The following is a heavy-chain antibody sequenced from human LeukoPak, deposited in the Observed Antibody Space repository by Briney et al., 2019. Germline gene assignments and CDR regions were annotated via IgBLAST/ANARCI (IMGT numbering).Heavy chain of an antibody. CDR1: GFTFSSYA. Sequence: GGSLRLSCAASGFTFSSYAMSWVRQLPGKGLEWVSAISGSGTNTYYRDSVKGRFTISRDNSKNTVYLQMNSLRAEDTAVYYCAKEPSKPSVETYDGYGFFQNWGQGTLVTVSS. V-gene: IGHV3-23*01. CDR2: ISGSGTNT. J-gene: IGHJ1*01. CDR3: AKEPSKPSVETYDGYGFFQN. D-gene: IGHD3-10*01.